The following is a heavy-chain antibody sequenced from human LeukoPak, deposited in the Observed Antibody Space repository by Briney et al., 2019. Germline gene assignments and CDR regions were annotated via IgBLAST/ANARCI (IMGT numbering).Heavy chain of an antibody. CDR1: GFTFSSYA. J-gene: IGHJ5*02. CDR3: ARRGATGTGRFDP. CDR2: ISGGGGTT. Sequence: GGSLRLSCAASGFTFSSYAMSWVRQAPGKGLEWVATISGGGGTTYHAASVKGRFTASRNNSENTLSLQINSLGLDDTALYYCARRGATGTGRFDPWSQGTLVTV. V-gene: IGHV3-23*01. D-gene: IGHD6-13*01.